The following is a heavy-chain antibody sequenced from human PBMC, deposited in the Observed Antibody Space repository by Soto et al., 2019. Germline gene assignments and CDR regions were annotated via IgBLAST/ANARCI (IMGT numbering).Heavy chain of an antibody. J-gene: IGHJ5*02. Sequence: SETLSLTCTVSGGSVSSGGYYWSWIRQPPGKGLEWIGYIYYSGSTNYNPSLKSRVTISVDTSKNQFSLKLSSVTAADTAVYYCARTVQTGYSSGWNWFDPWGQGTLVTVS. CDR3: ARTVQTGYSSGWNWFDP. D-gene: IGHD6-19*01. V-gene: IGHV4-61*08. CDR2: IYYSGST. CDR1: GGSVSSGGYY.